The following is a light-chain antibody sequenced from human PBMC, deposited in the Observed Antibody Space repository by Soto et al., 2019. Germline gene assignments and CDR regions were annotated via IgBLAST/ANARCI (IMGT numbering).Light chain of an antibody. J-gene: IGKJ4*01. CDR1: QSVSSY. Sequence: EIVLTQSPATLSLSPGERATLSCRASQSVSSYLAWFQQKPGQAPRLLIYDASNRATDIPARFRGSGSGTDFTLTISSLEPEDFAVYYCQQRSNRRRTVGGGTKVEIK. V-gene: IGKV3-11*01. CDR3: QQRSNRRRT. CDR2: DAS.